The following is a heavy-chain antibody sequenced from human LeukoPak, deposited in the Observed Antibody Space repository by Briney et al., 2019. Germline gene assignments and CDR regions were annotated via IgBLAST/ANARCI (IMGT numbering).Heavy chain of an antibody. V-gene: IGHV3-74*01. D-gene: IGHD2-15*01. Sequence: GGSLRLSCAASGFTFSDYWMHWVRQAPGKGLVWVSRIKTDGRSTNYADSVKGRFTISRDNAKNTLYLQMNSLRAEDTAVYYCASRWSFDYWGQGTLVTVSS. CDR3: ASRWSFDY. CDR2: IKTDGRST. CDR1: GFTFSDYW. J-gene: IGHJ4*02.